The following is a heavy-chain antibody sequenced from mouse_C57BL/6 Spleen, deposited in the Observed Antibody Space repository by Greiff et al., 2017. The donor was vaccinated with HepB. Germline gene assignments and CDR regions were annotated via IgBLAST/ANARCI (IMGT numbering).Heavy chain of an antibody. V-gene: IGHV5-17*01. CDR1: GFTFSDYG. CDR3: ARPGSGYYAMDY. J-gene: IGHJ4*01. CDR2: ISSGSSTI. D-gene: IGHD3-2*02. Sequence: EVQVVESGGGLVKPGGSLKLSCAASGFTFSDYGMHWVRQATEKGLEWVAYISSGSSTIYYADTVKGRFTISRDNAKNTLFLQMTSLRSEDTAMYYCARPGSGYYAMDYWGQGTSVTVSS.